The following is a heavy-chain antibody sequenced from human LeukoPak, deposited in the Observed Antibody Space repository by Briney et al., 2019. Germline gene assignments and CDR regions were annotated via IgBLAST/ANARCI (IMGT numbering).Heavy chain of an antibody. CDR1: GFTLSSYW. J-gene: IGHJ3*02. CDR3: ARSSGGAFDI. D-gene: IGHD2-15*01. CDR2: IKQDGSEK. Sequence: GGSLRLSCAASGFTLSSYWMSWVRQAPGKGLEWVANIKQDGSEKYYVDSVKGRFTISRDNAKNSLYLKMNSRRAEDTAVYYCARSSGGAFDIWGEGTMDTVSS. V-gene: IGHV3-7*01.